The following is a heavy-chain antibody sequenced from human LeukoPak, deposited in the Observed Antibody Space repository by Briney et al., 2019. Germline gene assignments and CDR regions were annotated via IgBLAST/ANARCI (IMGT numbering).Heavy chain of an antibody. Sequence: ASVKVPCKASGYTFTGYYMHWVRQAPGQGLEWMGRINPNSGGTNYAQKFQGRVTMTRDTSISTAYMELSRLRSDDTAVYYCAGVLRFLEWSTNFDYWGQGTLVTVSS. J-gene: IGHJ4*02. CDR3: AGVLRFLEWSTNFDY. V-gene: IGHV1-2*06. CDR1: GYTFTGYY. D-gene: IGHD3-3*01. CDR2: INPNSGGT.